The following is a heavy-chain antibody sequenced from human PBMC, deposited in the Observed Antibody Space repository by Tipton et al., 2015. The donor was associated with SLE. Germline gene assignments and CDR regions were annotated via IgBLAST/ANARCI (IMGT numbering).Heavy chain of an antibody. CDR3: AGATTHYHYVDV. CDR2: IWYDGSNK. D-gene: IGHD1-26*01. CDR1: GFTFSSYG. Sequence: SLRLSCAASGFTFSSYGMHWVRQAPGKGLEWVAVIWYDGSNKYYADSVKGRFTISRDNSKNTLYLQMNSLRAEDTAVYYCAGATTHYHYVDVWGEGTTVTVSS. J-gene: IGHJ6*03. V-gene: IGHV3-33*08.